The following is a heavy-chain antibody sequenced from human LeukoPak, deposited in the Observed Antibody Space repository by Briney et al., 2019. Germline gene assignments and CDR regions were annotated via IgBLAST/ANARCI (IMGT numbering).Heavy chain of an antibody. CDR3: ATSTHSFDY. CDR1: GGSISSHY. J-gene: IGHJ4*02. D-gene: IGHD5/OR15-5a*01. Sequence: SETLSLTCTVSGGSISSHYWSWIRQPPGKGLEWIGYIYYSGSTNYNPSLKSRVTISVDTSKNQFSLKLSSVTAADTAVYYCATSTHSFDYWGQGTLVTVSS. V-gene: IGHV4-59*11. CDR2: IYYSGST.